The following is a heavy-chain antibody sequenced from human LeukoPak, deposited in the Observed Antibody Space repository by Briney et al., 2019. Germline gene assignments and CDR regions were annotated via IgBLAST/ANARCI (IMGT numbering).Heavy chain of an antibody. Sequence: GRSLRLSCAASGFTLSSYAMHWVRQAPGKGLEWVAVISYDGSNKYYADSVKGRFTISRDNSKNTLYLQMNSLRAEDTAVYYCATDVDTAMVGDYYFDYWGQGTLVTVSS. CDR2: ISYDGSNK. D-gene: IGHD5-18*01. J-gene: IGHJ4*02. CDR3: ATDVDTAMVGDYYFDY. V-gene: IGHV3-30-3*01. CDR1: GFTLSSYA.